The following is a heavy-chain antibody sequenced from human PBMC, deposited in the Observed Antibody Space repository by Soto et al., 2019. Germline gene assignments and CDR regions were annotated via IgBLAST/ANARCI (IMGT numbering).Heavy chain of an antibody. Sequence: GGSLRLSCAASGFTFRSYSMNWVRQAPGKGLEWVSSISPSGTYIYYADSVKGRFTISRDNAKNPLFLQMNSLRAEDTAVYYCARVGSAMGAAYWGQGALVTVSS. CDR3: ARVGSAMGAAY. CDR1: GFTFRSYS. D-gene: IGHD1-26*01. V-gene: IGHV3-21*01. J-gene: IGHJ4*02. CDR2: ISPSGTYI.